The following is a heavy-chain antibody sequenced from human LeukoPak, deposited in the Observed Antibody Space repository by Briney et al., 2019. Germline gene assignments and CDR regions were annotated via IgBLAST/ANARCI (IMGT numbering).Heavy chain of an antibody. Sequence: GGSLRLSCTASGFTFGDYALSWFRQAPGKGLEWVGFIRSKAYGGTTEYAASVKGRFAISRDDSKSIAYLQMNSLKTEDTAVYYWTRVYINHPDYWGQGTLVTVSS. CDR2: IRSKAYGGTT. V-gene: IGHV3-49*03. J-gene: IGHJ4*02. CDR3: TRVYINHPDY. CDR1: GFTFGDYA. D-gene: IGHD1-14*01.